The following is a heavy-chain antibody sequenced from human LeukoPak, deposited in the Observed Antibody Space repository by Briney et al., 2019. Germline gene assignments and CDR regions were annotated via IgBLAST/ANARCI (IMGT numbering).Heavy chain of an antibody. V-gene: IGHV3-48*03. J-gene: IGHJ4*02. CDR2: ISSSGSTI. CDR3: ARDTYDYGDDFDY. CDR1: GFTFSSYE. Sequence: PGGSLRLSCAASGFTFSSYEMSWVRQAPGKGLEWVSYISSSGSTIYYADSVKGRFTISRDNAKNSLYLQMNSLRAEDTAVYYCARDTYDYGDDFDYWGQGTLVTVSS. D-gene: IGHD4-17*01.